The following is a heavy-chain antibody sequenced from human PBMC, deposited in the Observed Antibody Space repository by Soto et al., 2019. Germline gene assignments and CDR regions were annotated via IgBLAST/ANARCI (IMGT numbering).Heavy chain of an antibody. CDR1: GGSISSYY. Sequence: SETLSLTCTVSGGSISSYYGSWIRQPAGKGLEWIGHIYTSGSTNYNPSLKSRVTMSVDTSKNQFSLKLSSVTAADTAVYYCARVLRTWEGNWSDPWGPGTLVTVSS. CDR2: IYTSGST. J-gene: IGHJ5*02. D-gene: IGHD3-3*01. V-gene: IGHV4-4*07. CDR3: ARVLRTWEGNWSDP.